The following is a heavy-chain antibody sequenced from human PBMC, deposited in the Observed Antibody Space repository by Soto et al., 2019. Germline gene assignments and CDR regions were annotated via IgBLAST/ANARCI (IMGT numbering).Heavy chain of an antibody. J-gene: IGHJ4*02. CDR3: ARDQPGYSYGYGLGY. V-gene: IGHV3-21*01. Sequence: GGSLRLSCAASGFTFSSYSMNWVRQAPGKGLEWVSSISSSSSYIYYAESVKGRFTISRDNAKNSLYLQMNSLRAEDTAVYFCARDQPGYSYGYGLGYWGQGTLVTVSS. CDR1: GFTFSSYS. D-gene: IGHD5-18*01. CDR2: ISSSSSYI.